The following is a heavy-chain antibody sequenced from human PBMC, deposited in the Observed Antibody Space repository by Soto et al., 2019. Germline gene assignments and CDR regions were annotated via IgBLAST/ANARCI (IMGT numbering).Heavy chain of an antibody. V-gene: IGHV4-30-2*01. CDR3: ARGSHRADGLFIY. J-gene: IGHJ4*02. CDR2: IYHSGST. D-gene: IGHD2-15*01. Sequence: SETLSLTCTVSGGSISSGGYSWSWIRQPPGKGLEWIGYIYHSGSTYYNPSLKSRVTISVDRSKNQFSLKLSSVTAADTAVYYCARGSHRADGLFIYWGLGTLVTVS. CDR1: GGSISSGGYS.